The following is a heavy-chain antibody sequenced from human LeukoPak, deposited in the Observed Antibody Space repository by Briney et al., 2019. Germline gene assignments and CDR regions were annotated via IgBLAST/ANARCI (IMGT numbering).Heavy chain of an antibody. Sequence: GGSLRLSCAASGFTYSSYGMSWVRQDPGKGLEWVSYIGSSSSTIHYADSVKGRFTISRDNAKNSLYLQMNSLRAEDTAVYYCASIDYWGQGTLVTVSS. J-gene: IGHJ4*02. V-gene: IGHV3-48*01. CDR2: IGSSSSTI. CDR3: ASIDY. CDR1: GFTYSSYG.